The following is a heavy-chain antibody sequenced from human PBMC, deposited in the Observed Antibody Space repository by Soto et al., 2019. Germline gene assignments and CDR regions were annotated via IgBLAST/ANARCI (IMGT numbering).Heavy chain of an antibody. Sequence: PGGSLRLSCAASGFSFSIYAMNWVRQAPGKGLEWVSGISGGGGSTYYADSVKGRFTISRDNSKNTLYLQMNSLRVEDTAVYYCAKDPTSYDTSAQFDYWGQGTLVTVSS. V-gene: IGHV3-23*01. CDR1: GFSFSIYA. D-gene: IGHD3-22*01. CDR2: ISGGGGST. CDR3: AKDPTSYDTSAQFDY. J-gene: IGHJ4*02.